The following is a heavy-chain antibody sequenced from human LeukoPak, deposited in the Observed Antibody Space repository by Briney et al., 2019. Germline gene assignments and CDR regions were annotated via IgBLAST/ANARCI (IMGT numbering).Heavy chain of an antibody. CDR1: GYTFTNYD. V-gene: IGHV1-18*01. CDR3: ARAPTVTTRVDY. J-gene: IGHJ4*02. CDR2: ISGYDGNT. D-gene: IGHD4-17*01. Sequence: AASVKVSCKASGYTFTNYDTSWVRQAPGQGLEWMGWISGYDGNTNSAQKLQDRVIMTTDTSTSTAYMELRSLRSDDTAVYYCARAPTVTTRVDYWGQGTLVTVSS.